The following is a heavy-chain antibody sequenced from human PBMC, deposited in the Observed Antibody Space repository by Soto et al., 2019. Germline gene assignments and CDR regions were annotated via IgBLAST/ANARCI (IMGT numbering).Heavy chain of an antibody. CDR3: ARDRAKWKDYYYYGMDV. CDR2: IYYSGST. J-gene: IGHJ6*02. Sequence: SETLSLTCTVSGGSISSGDDFWTWIRQPPGKGLEWIGYIYYSGSTYYNPSLKSRLTMSVDTSKNQFSLKLSSVTAADTAVYYCARDRAKWKDYYYYGMDVWGQGTTVTVS. D-gene: IGHD1-20*01. V-gene: IGHV4-30-4*01. CDR1: GGSISSGDDF.